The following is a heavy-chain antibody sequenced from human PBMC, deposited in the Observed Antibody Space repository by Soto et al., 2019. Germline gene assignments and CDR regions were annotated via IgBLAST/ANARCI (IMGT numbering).Heavy chain of an antibody. CDR2: IYYSGST. V-gene: IGHV4-59*01. CDR1: GGSISSYY. D-gene: IGHD5-12*01. J-gene: IGHJ5*02. Sequence: SLTCTVSGGSISSYYWSWIRQPPGKGLEWIGYIYYSGSTNYNPSLKSRVTISVDTSKNQFSLKLGSVTAADTAVYYCARVRGDGYYSRWFDPWGQGTLVTVSS. CDR3: ARVRGDGYYSRWFDP.